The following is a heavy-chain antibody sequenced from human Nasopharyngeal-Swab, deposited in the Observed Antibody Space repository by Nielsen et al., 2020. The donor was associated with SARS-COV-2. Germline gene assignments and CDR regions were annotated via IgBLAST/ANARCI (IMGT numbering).Heavy chain of an antibody. V-gene: IGHV4-34*01. CDR3: ARGLSGIVPAPILGLGPYYYYYYMDV. CDR2: VNHRGST. J-gene: IGHJ6*03. Sequence: WIRQPPGKGPEWIAEVNHRGSTNYNPSLKSRVTLSVDTPMNQVSLEVSSVTAADTAVYYCARGLSGIVPAPILGLGPYYYYYYMDVRGKGTTVTVSS. D-gene: IGHD2-2*01.